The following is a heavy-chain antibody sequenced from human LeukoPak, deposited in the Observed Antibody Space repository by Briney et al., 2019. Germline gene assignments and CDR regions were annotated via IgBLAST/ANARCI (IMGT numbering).Heavy chain of an antibody. Sequence: NPGGSLRLSCAVSGFTFSSYVMSWVRQAPGKGREWVSAISGSGGSTYYADSVKGRFTISRDNSKNTLYLQMNSLRDEDTAVYYCAKFEFGFWGQGTLVTVSS. CDR3: AKFEFGF. V-gene: IGHV3-23*01. CDR1: GFTFSSYV. CDR2: ISGSGGST. D-gene: IGHD3-16*01. J-gene: IGHJ4*02.